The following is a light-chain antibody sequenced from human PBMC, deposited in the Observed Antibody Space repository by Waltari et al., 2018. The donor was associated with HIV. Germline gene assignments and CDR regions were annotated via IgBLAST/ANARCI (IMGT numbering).Light chain of an antibody. V-gene: IGKV4-1*01. CDR2: WAS. CDR3: QQYYSFPLT. J-gene: IGKJ4*01. CDR1: QSVLYISNNKNY. Sequence: DIVMSQSPDSLAVSLGEWASINCKSSQSVLYISNNKNYLAWYQQKPGQPPKLLIYWASTRESGVPDRFSGSGSGPDFTLTISSLQAEDVAVYYCQQYYSFPLTFGGGTKVEIK.